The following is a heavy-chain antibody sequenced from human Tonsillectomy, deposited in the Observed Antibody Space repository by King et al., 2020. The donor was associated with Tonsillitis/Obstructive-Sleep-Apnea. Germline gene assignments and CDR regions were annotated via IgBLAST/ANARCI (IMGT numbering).Heavy chain of an antibody. V-gene: IGHV3-15*01. J-gene: IGHJ3*02. CDR3: TTDIVVVPAAVGGDAFDI. CDR1: GFTFSNAW. D-gene: IGHD2-2*01. CDR2: IKSKTDGGTT. Sequence: DVQLVESGGGLVKPGGSLRLSCAASGFTFSNAWMSWVRQAPGKGLEWVGRIKSKTDGGTTDYAAPVKGRFTISRDDSKNTLYLQMNSLKTEDTAVYYCTTDIVVVPAAVGGDAFDIWGQGTMVTVSS.